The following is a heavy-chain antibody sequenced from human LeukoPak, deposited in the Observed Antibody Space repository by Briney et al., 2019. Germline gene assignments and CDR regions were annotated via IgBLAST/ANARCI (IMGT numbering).Heavy chain of an antibody. Sequence: SETLSLTCTVSGGSISSGSYCWSWLRQPAGKGLEGIGRIYTSGITNYNPSLKSRVTISVDTSKNQFSLKLSSVTAADTAVYYCARAPCSSTSCYTGYYFDYWGQGTLVTVSS. CDR3: ARAPCSSTSCYTGYYFDY. D-gene: IGHD2-2*02. J-gene: IGHJ4*02. V-gene: IGHV4-61*02. CDR1: GGSISSGSYC. CDR2: IYTSGIT.